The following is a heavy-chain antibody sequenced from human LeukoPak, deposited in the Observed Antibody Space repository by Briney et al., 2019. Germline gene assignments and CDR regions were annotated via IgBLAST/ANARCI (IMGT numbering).Heavy chain of an antibody. CDR1: GFTFSSYA. Sequence: PGRSLRLSCAASGFTFSSYAMHWVRQAPGKGLEWVAVISYDGSNKYYADSVKGRFTISRDNSKNTLYLQMNSLRAEDTAVYYCARDQGYCSSTNCWSWFDPWGQGTLVTVSS. J-gene: IGHJ5*02. CDR2: ISYDGSNK. D-gene: IGHD2-2*01. V-gene: IGHV3-30*04. CDR3: ARDQGYCSSTNCWSWFDP.